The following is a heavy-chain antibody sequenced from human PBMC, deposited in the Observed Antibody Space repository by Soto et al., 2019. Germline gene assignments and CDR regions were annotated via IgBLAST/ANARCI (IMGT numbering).Heavy chain of an antibody. V-gene: IGHV4-39*01. Sequence: SETLSLTCSVSGGSISTTSYYWGWIRQAPGKGLEWIGSVYNTGTTYYNPSLKSRATIAVDTSKNQFSLQLTSVSAADTAVYYCARHVSGMVYNWFDPWGRGTLVTVSS. J-gene: IGHJ5*02. CDR2: VYNTGTT. D-gene: IGHD3-3*01. CDR1: GGSISTTSYY. CDR3: ARHVSGMVYNWFDP.